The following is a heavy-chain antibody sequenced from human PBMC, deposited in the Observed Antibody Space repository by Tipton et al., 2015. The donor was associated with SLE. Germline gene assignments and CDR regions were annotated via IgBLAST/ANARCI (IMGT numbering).Heavy chain of an antibody. CDR2: IYNGGST. D-gene: IGHD1-26*01. CDR1: GGSISNYY. V-gene: IGHV4-4*07. Sequence: GLVKPSETLSLTCTVSGGSISNYYWSWIRQPAGKGLEWIGRIYNGGSTNYNPSLMSRVTMSVDTSKNQFSLKLNSVTAADTAVYYCGNHPPVGETGYFDYWGQGKLSPSPQ. J-gene: IGHJ4*02. CDR3: GNHPPVGETGYFDY.